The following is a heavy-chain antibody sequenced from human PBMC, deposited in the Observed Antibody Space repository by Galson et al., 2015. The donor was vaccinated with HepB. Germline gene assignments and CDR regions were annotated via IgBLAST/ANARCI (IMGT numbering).Heavy chain of an antibody. CDR1: GFTFSSYW. CDR2: IKQDGSEK. D-gene: IGHD2-2*02. CDR3: ARDRKEYCSSTSCYKTVYYGMDV. J-gene: IGHJ6*02. Sequence: SLRLSCAASGFTFSSYWMSWVRQAPGKGLEWVANIKQDGSEKYYVDSVKGRFTISRDNAKNSLYLQMNSLRAEDTAVYYCARDRKEYCSSTSCYKTVYYGMDVWGQGTTVTVSS. V-gene: IGHV3-7*03.